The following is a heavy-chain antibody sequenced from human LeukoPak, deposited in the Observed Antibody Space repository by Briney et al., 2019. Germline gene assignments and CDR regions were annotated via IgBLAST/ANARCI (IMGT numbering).Heavy chain of an antibody. Sequence: ASVKVSCKASGYTFTSYDINWVRQATGQGLEWMGWMNPNSGNTGYAQKFQGRVTMTRNTSISTAYMELSSLRSEDTAVYYCARDTARITIFGVAKYMDVWGKGTTVTVSS. CDR2: MNPNSGNT. J-gene: IGHJ6*03. CDR1: GYTFTSYD. CDR3: ARDTARITIFGVAKYMDV. D-gene: IGHD3-3*01. V-gene: IGHV1-8*01.